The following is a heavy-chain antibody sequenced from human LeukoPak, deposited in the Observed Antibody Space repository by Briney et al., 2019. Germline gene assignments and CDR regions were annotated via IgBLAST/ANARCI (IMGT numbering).Heavy chain of an antibody. J-gene: IGHJ4*02. CDR1: GYSISSAYY. V-gene: IGHV4-38-2*02. CDR3: ARVNPVMPTFDY. CDR2: ISHSGST. D-gene: IGHD2-2*01. Sequence: SETLSLTCTVSGYSISSAYYGGWIRQPPGKGLEWIATISHSGSTYYNPSLKSRVTISADTSQNQHSLKLSSVTAADTAVYYCARVNPVMPTFDYWGQGTPVTVSS.